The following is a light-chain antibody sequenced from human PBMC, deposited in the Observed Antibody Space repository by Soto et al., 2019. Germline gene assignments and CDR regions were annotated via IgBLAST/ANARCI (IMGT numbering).Light chain of an antibody. V-gene: IGKV3-20*01. CDR3: HQFGRSPLDT. CDR1: QTISSSF. CDR2: RAS. J-gene: IGKJ3*01. Sequence: EIVLTQSPGTLSLSPGERATLSCRASQTISSSFLAWYQQKPGQAPRLLIYRASRRAPGIPDRFSGSGSWTDFTLTISRRAPEDFAVYYCHQFGRSPLDTFGPGTKVEIK.